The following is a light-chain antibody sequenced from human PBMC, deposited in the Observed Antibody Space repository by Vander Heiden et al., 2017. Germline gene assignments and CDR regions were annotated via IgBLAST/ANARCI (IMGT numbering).Light chain of an antibody. CDR1: QGISSY. CDR2: AAS. CDR3: HQLNSYPIT. J-gene: IGKJ5*01. V-gene: IGKV1-9*01. Sequence: DIQLTQSPSFLSASVGDRVTITCRASQGISSYLAWYQQKPGKAPKLLIYAASTLQSGVPSRFSGSGSGTEFTLTISSLQPEDFATYYCHQLNSYPITFGQGTLLEIK.